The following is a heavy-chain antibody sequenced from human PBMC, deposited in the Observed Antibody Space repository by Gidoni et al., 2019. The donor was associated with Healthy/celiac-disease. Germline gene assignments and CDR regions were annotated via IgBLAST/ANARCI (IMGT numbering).Heavy chain of an antibody. CDR2: ISRNGGST. CDR3: VKEERFLEWLPLFDY. Sequence: EVQLVESGGGLVQPGWSLILSCSASVFTFSNYAMHWFRQAPGKGLESISAISRNGGSTFYADSVKGRFTIARDNSKNTLFLQMSSLRAEDTAMYYCVKEERFLEWLPLFDYWGQGTLVTVSS. D-gene: IGHD3-3*01. V-gene: IGHV3-64D*08. CDR1: VFTFSNYA. J-gene: IGHJ4*02.